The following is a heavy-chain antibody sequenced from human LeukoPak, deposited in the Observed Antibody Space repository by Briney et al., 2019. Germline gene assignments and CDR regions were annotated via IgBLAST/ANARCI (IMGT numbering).Heavy chain of an antibody. Sequence: GGSPRLSCAASGFTFSNHWMSWVRLAPGKGLEWVAKIKPDGSEKYYVDSVKGRFTISRDNAENSPYLQMNTLRAEDTAVYYCARGDCAVWGQGTLVTVSS. J-gene: IGHJ4*02. D-gene: IGHD2-21*02. V-gene: IGHV3-7*01. CDR3: ARGDCAV. CDR2: IKPDGSEK. CDR1: GFTFSNHW.